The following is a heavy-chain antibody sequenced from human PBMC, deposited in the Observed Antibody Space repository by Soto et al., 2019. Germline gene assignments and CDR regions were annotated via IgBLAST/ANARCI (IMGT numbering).Heavy chain of an antibody. CDR1: GGTFSSYA. V-gene: IGHV1-69*13. J-gene: IGHJ4*02. D-gene: IGHD5-18*01. Sequence: SVKVSCKASGGTFSSYAISWVRQAPGQGLEWMGGIIPIFGTANYAQKFQGRVTITADESTSTAYMELSSLRSEDTAVYYCAREPWYSYGSYGSGAHDYWGQGTLVTVSS. CDR3: AREPWYSYGSYGSGAHDY. CDR2: IIPIFGTA.